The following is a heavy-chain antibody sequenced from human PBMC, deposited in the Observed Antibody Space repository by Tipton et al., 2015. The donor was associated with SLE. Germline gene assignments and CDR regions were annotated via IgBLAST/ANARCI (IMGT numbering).Heavy chain of an antibody. CDR1: GYSFTIYW. J-gene: IGHJ3*02. V-gene: IGHV5-10-1*01. D-gene: IGHD3-22*01. CDR3: ARPARYYYDSSGSPYAFDI. Sequence: QLVQSGAEVKKPGESLKISCKGSGYSFTIYWIGWVRQMPGKGLEWMGRIDPSDSYTNYSPSFQGHVTISADKSISTAYLQWSSLKASDTAMYYCARPARYYYDSSGSPYAFDIWGQGTMVTVSS. CDR2: IDPSDSYT.